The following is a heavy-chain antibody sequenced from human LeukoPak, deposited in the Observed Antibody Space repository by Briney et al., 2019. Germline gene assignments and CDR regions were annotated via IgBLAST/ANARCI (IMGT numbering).Heavy chain of an antibody. CDR3: AREGKLLWFGDLFFDY. V-gene: IGHV1-2*02. Sequence: ASVKVSCKASGYSFTGYYMHWLRQAPGQGLEWMGWINPKSGGTNYAQKFQVRVTMTRDTSISTAYMELSRLRSDDTAVYYCAREGKLLWFGDLFFDYWGQGTLVTVSS. CDR2: INPKSGGT. CDR1: GYSFTGYY. D-gene: IGHD3-10*01. J-gene: IGHJ4*02.